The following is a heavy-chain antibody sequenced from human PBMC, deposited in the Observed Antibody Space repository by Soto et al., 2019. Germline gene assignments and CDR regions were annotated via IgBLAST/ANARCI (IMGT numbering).Heavy chain of an antibody. D-gene: IGHD3-16*01. CDR3: AVYEPRWGPSDFDY. CDR1: GFTCSRYA. J-gene: IGHJ4*02. Sequence: PGGSLRLSCAASGFTCSRYAMSWVRQAPGKGLEWVAAISGGGANTYYADSVKGRFTISRDNSKNTLYLQMNSLRAEDTAVYYCAVYEPRWGPSDFDYLGQGNLVTVSS. CDR2: ISGGGANT. V-gene: IGHV3-23*01.